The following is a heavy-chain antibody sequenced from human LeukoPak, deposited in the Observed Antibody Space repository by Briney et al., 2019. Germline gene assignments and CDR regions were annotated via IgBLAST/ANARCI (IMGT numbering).Heavy chain of an antibody. Sequence: SETLSLTCTVSGGSISSYYWSWIRQPPGKGLEWIGYIYYSGSTNYNPSLKSRVTISVDTSKNQFSLKLSSVTAADTAVYYCARDSVAVAGTVYWYFDLWGRGTLVTVSS. V-gene: IGHV4-59*01. CDR3: ARDSVAVAGTVYWYFDL. CDR1: GGSISSYY. CDR2: IYYSGST. D-gene: IGHD6-19*01. J-gene: IGHJ2*01.